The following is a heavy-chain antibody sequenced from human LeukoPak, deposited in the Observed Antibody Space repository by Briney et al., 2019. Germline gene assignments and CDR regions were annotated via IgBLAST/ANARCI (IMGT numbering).Heavy chain of an antibody. J-gene: IGHJ4*02. V-gene: IGHV3-30*04. Sequence: GGSLRLSCAASGFTSSSYAMHWVRQAPGKGLEWVAVISYDGSNKYYADSVKGRFTISRDNSKNTLYLQMNSLRAEDTAVYYCAREPPPRYYGSERHYFDYWGQGTLVTVSS. CDR3: AREPPPRYYGSERHYFDY. CDR1: GFTSSSYA. CDR2: ISYDGSNK. D-gene: IGHD3-10*01.